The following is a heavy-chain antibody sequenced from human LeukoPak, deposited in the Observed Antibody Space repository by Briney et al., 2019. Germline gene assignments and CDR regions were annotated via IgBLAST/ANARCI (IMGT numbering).Heavy chain of an antibody. CDR1: GYTFTGYC. D-gene: IGHD2-2*01. CDR3: ARSGFVVVPAAMEYYGMDV. CDR2: INPNSGGT. J-gene: IGHJ6*02. Sequence: ASVKVSCKASGYTFTGYCMHWVRQAPGQGLEWMGWINPNSGGTNYAQKFQGRVTMTRDTFISTAYMELSRLRPDDTAVYYCARSGFVVVPAAMEYYGMDVWGQGTTVTVSS. V-gene: IGHV1-2*02.